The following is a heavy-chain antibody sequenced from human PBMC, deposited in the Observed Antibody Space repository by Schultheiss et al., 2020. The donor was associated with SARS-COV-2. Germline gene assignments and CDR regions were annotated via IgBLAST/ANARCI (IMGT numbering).Heavy chain of an antibody. J-gene: IGHJ4*02. CDR3: AREGFDY. V-gene: IGHV4-39*07. CDR2: IYYSGST. CDR1: GGSISSSSYY. Sequence: SETLSLTCTVSGGSISSSSYYWGWIRQPPGKGLEWIGSIYYSGSTYYNPSLKSRVTMSVDTSKNQFSLKLSSVTAADTAVYYCAREGFDYWGQGTLVTVSS.